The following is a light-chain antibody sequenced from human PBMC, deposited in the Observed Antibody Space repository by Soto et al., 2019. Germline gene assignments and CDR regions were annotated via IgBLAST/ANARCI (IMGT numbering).Light chain of an antibody. J-gene: IGLJ1*01. CDR2: DVN. CDR1: SSEIGGYNS. CDR3: SSYTSSSTPYV. Sequence: QSVLAQPASVSGSPGQSITISFTGTSSEIGGYNSVSWYQQHPGKAPKLMIYDVNYRPSGVSNRFSGSKSANTASLAISGLQAEDEADYYCSSYTSSSTPYVFGTGTKVTVL. V-gene: IGLV2-14*01.